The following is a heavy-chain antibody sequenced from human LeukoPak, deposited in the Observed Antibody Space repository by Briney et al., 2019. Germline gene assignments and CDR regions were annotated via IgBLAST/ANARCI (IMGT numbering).Heavy chain of an antibody. Sequence: GESLKISCKGSGYSFTSYWIGWVRQMPGKGLEWMGIIYPGDSDTRYSPSFQGQVTISADKSISTAYLQWSSLKASDTAMYYCARAAAGTNKAGWFDPWGQGTLVTVSS. D-gene: IGHD6-13*01. J-gene: IGHJ5*02. V-gene: IGHV5-51*01. CDR2: IYPGDSDT. CDR3: ARAAAGTNKAGWFDP. CDR1: GYSFTSYW.